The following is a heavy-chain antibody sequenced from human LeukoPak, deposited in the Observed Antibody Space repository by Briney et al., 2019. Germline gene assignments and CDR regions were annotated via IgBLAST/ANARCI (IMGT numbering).Heavy chain of an antibody. CDR1: GYSISSGYY. D-gene: IGHD3-3*01. V-gene: IGHV4-61*02. CDR2: IYTSGST. J-gene: IGHJ5*02. Sequence: SETLSLTCTVSGYSISSGYYWGWIRQPAGKGLEWIGRIYTSGSTNYNPSLKSRVTISVDTSKNQFSLKLSSVTAADTAVYYCARGTYYDFWSGYNNWFDPWGQGTLVTVSS. CDR3: ARGTYYDFWSGYNNWFDP.